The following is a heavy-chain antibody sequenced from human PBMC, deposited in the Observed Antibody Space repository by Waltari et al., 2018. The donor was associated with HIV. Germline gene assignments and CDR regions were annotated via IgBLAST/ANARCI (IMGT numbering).Heavy chain of an antibody. Sequence: QVQLQQWGAGLLKPSETLSLTCAVSGGSFSGYYGSWIRQPPGKGLEWIGEINYSGSTKYNPSLKSRVTISLDTSKKQFSLRLRSVTAADTAVYFCARGGYYDTTGYYVNWGQGNLVTVSS. CDR2: INYSGST. J-gene: IGHJ4*02. D-gene: IGHD3-22*01. CDR1: GGSFSGYY. CDR3: ARGGYYDTTGYYVN. V-gene: IGHV4-34*01.